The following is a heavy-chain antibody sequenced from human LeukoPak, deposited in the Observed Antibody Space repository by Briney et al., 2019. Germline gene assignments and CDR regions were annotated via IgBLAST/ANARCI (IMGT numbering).Heavy chain of an antibody. CDR1: GFTFSSYW. D-gene: IGHD3-10*01. V-gene: IGHV3-74*01. CDR2: INNDGSST. J-gene: IGHJ4*02. Sequence: GGSLRLSCAASGFTFSSYWMNWVRQAPGKGLVWVSRINNDGSSTTYADSVKGRFTFSRDNAKNTLYLQMNSLRAEDTAVYYCARETYYGSDYYFDYWGQGTLVTVSS. CDR3: ARETYYGSDYYFDY.